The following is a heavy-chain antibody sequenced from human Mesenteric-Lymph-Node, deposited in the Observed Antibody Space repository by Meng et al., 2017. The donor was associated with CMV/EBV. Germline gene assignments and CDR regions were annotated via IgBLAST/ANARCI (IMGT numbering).Heavy chain of an antibody. D-gene: IGHD5-18*01. CDR1: GYRFTGSY. V-gene: IGHV1-2*02. J-gene: IGHJ5*02. CDR2: IDPNNGGT. CDR3: ARNSYGYNWFDP. Sequence: ASVKVSCKASGYRFTGSYMHWVRQVPGQGLEWMGWIDPNNGGTKYAQKFQDRFTMTRDTSISTAYMELSRLRSDDTAVYYCARNSYGYNWFDPWGQGTLVTVSS.